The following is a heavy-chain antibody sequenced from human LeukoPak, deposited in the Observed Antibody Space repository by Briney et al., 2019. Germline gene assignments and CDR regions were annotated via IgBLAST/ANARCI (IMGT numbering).Heavy chain of an antibody. Sequence: GGPLRLSCAASGFTFSSYSMNWVRQAPGKGLEWVSYISSSSSNIYSADSVKGRFTISRDNAKNSLYLQMNSLRAEDTAVYYCARVIGGSYIDYWGQGTLVTVSS. CDR3: ARVIGGSYIDY. V-gene: IGHV3-48*01. CDR2: ISSSSSNI. J-gene: IGHJ4*02. D-gene: IGHD1-26*01. CDR1: GFTFSSYS.